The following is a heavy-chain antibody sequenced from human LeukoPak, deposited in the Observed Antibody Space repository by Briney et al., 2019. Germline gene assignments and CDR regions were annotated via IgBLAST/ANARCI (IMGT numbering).Heavy chain of an antibody. Sequence: GESLKISCKGSGYSFTSYWIGWVRQMPGKGLEWMGIIYPGDSDTRYSPSFQSQVTISADKSISTAYLQWSSLKASDTAMYCCARHRYNWNYDPRAFDIWGLGTMVTVSS. CDR3: ARHRYNWNYDPRAFDI. D-gene: IGHD1-7*01. CDR2: IYPGDSDT. J-gene: IGHJ3*02. V-gene: IGHV5-51*01. CDR1: GYSFTSYW.